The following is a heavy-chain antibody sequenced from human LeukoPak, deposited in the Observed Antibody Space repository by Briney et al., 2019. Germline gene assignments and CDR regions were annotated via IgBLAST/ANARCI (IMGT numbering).Heavy chain of an antibody. CDR1: GFTFSTYA. D-gene: IGHD5-18*01. CDR3: AQISVDTSRGRWSDFDS. Sequence: GGSLRLSCAASGFTFSTYAMTWLRQAPGKGLEWASALSASGSNTYYADSVKGRFTISRDNSKNMLYLQMNSLGADDTAVYYCAQISVDTSRGRWSDFDSWGQGILVTVSS. J-gene: IGHJ4*02. V-gene: IGHV3-23*01. CDR2: LSASGSNT.